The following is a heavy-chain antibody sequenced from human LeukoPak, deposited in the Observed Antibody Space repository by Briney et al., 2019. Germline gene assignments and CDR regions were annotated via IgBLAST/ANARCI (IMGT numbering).Heavy chain of an antibody. V-gene: IGHV4-59*01. Sequence: SETLSLTCTVSGGSISSYYWSWIRKPPGKGLEWIGYIYYSGSTNYNPSLKSRVTISVDTSKNQFSLKLSSVTAADTAVYYCARVGRVVTYFDYWGQGTLVTVSS. CDR1: GGSISSYY. J-gene: IGHJ4*02. CDR2: IYYSGST. CDR3: ARVGRVVTYFDY. D-gene: IGHD3-10*01.